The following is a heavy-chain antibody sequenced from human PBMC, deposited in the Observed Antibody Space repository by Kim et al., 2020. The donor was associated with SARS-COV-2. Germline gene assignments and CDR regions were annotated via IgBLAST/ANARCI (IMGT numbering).Heavy chain of an antibody. CDR1: GGSFSGYY. J-gene: IGHJ6*02. CDR3: ARFNGYDFWSGYRTPYYYYYGMDV. Sequence: SETLSLTCAVYGGSFSGYYWSWIRQPPGKGLEWIGEINHSGSTNYNPSLKSRVTISVDTSKNQFSLKLSSVTAADTAVYYCARFNGYDFWSGYRTPYYYYYGMDVWGQGTTVTVSS. V-gene: IGHV4-34*01. CDR2: INHSGST. D-gene: IGHD3-3*01.